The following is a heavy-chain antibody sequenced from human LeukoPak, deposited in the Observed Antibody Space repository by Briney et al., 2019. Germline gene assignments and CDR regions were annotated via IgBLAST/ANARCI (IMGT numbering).Heavy chain of an antibody. CDR3: ARGSYSSGWSPPFDY. CDR2: IIPILGIA. V-gene: IGHV1-69*04. D-gene: IGHD6-19*01. CDR1: GGTFSSYA. J-gene: IGHJ4*02. Sequence: ASVKVSCKASGGTFSSYAISWVRQAHGQGLEWMGRIIPILGIANYAQKFQGRVTITADKSTSTAYMELSSLRSEDTAVYYCARGSYSSGWSPPFDYWGQGTLVTVSS.